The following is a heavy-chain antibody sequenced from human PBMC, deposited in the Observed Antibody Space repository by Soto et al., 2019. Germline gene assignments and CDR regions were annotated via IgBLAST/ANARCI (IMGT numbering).Heavy chain of an antibody. V-gene: IGHV3-23*01. CDR3: AKGAGSFHYDY. CDR2: ITSSGGTT. J-gene: IGHJ4*02. D-gene: IGHD6-19*01. CDR1: GFTFSSYA. Sequence: DVQLLESGGDLVQPGGSLRLSCAASGFTFSSYAMSWVRQAPGKGLEWVSAITSSGGTTFYADSVKGRFTISRDNSIKTTFLQMNSLRAEDPAVYFWAKGAGSFHYDYWGQGALVTVSS.